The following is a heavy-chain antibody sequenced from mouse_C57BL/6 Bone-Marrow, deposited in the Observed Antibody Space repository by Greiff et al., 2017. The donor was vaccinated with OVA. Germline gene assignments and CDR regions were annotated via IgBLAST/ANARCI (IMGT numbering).Heavy chain of an antibody. J-gene: IGHJ1*03. Sequence: EVKVEESGGGLVQPGGSMKLSCVASGFTFSNYWMNWVRQSPEKGLEWVAQIRLKSDNYATHYAESVKGRFTTSRDDSKSSVYLQMNNLRAEDTGIYYCTGWLGYFDVWGTGTTVTVSS. CDR2: IRLKSDNYAT. CDR3: TGWLGYFDV. V-gene: IGHV6-3*01. D-gene: IGHD3-1*01. CDR1: GFTFSNYW.